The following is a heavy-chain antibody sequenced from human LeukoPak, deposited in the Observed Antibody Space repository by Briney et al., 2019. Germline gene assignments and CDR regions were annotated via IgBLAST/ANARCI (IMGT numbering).Heavy chain of an antibody. CDR2: IIPILGIA. V-gene: IGHV1-69*04. J-gene: IGHJ6*02. CDR1: GGTFSSYA. D-gene: IGHD2-15*01. CDR3: ARGDCSGGSCDYYYYYGMDV. Sequence: SVKVSCKASGGTFSSYAISWVRQAPGQGLEWMGRIIPILGIANYAQKFQGRVTITADKSTSTAYMELNSLRSEDTAVYYCARGDCSGGSCDYYYYYGMDVWGQGTTVTVSS.